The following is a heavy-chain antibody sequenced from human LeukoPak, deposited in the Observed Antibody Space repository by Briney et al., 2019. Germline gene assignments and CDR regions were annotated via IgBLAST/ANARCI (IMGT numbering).Heavy chain of an antibody. J-gene: IGHJ4*02. CDR2: IYHSGST. D-gene: IGHD3-10*01. CDR3: ARLRRSGWELYFDY. Sequence: SETLSLTCAVSGYSISSGYYWGWIRQPPGKGLEWIGSIYHSGSTYYNPSLKSRVTISVDTSKNQFSLKLSSVTAADTAVYYCARLRRSGWELYFDYWGQGTLVTVS. CDR1: GYSISSGYY. V-gene: IGHV4-38-2*01.